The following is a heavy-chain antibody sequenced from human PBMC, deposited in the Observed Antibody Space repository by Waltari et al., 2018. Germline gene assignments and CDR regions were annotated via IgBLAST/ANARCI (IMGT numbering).Heavy chain of an antibody. CDR2: ISYNGAT. CDR1: GGSITTNRHY. V-gene: IGHV4-39*01. J-gene: IGHJ3*01. D-gene: IGHD5-12*01. CDR3: ATYIGASVGTAAFDV. Sequence: QLQLQESGPGLVKPSATLALTSRVSGGSITTNRHYWGWIRQPPGQGLEWIGTISYNGATYSSPSLRGRLTLSRDTTMNQLSLKLGSVTAADTAVYYCATYIGASVGTAAFDVWGQGTMVTVSS.